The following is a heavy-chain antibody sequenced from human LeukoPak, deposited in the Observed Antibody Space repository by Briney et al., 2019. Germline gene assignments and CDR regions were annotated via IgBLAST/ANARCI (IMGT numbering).Heavy chain of an antibody. CDR2: ISYDGSNK. D-gene: IGHD3-10*01. CDR1: GFTFSSYA. Sequence: GGSLRLSCAASGFTFSSYAMHWVRQAPGKGREWVAVISYDGSNKYYADSVKGRFTISRDNSKNTLYLQMNSLRAEDTAVYYCARERIRGEDYWGQGTLVTVSS. J-gene: IGHJ4*02. CDR3: ARERIRGEDY. V-gene: IGHV3-30*04.